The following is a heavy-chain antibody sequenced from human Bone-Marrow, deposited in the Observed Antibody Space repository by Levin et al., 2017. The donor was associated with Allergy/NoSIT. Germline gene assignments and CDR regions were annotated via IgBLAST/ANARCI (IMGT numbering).Heavy chain of an antibody. CDR1: GFTFKNYA. Sequence: ASVKVSCKASGFTFKNYAIHWVRQAPGQRLEWMGWVNADNGDTEYSHWHQGRLTITRDTSARTAYMKLSSLRSEDTALYYCARVTHYAFDMWGQGTMVTVSS. V-gene: IGHV1-3*01. J-gene: IGHJ3*02. CDR3: ARVTHYAFDM. D-gene: IGHD3-3*02. CDR2: VNADNGDT.